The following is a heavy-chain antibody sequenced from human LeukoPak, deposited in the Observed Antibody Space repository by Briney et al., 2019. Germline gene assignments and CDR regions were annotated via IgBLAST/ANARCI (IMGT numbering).Heavy chain of an antibody. Sequence: GTSLRLSCAASGFTFSNYAMHWVRQAPGKGLEWVSLISYDGSNKYYADSVKGRFTISRDNSKNTLYLQMSSLRAEDTAVYYCARDHYGGKYFEYWGQGTLVTVSS. J-gene: IGHJ4*02. CDR2: ISYDGSNK. V-gene: IGHV3-30*04. CDR3: ARDHYGGKYFEY. D-gene: IGHD4-23*01. CDR1: GFTFSNYA.